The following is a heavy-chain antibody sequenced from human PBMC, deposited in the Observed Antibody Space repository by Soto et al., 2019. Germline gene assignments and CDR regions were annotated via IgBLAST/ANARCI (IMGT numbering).Heavy chain of an antibody. V-gene: IGHV1-18*01. Sequence: ASVKVSCKASGYTFTSYGFSWVRQAPGQGLEWMGWISAYNGNTHYAQKVQGRVTMTTDSATTTAYMELRSLNSEHRAVYSCAREAGIPISGVASGAYWGKVTLVTVSS. CDR2: ISAYNGNT. D-gene: IGHD3-3*01. CDR1: GYTFTSYG. J-gene: IGHJ4*01. CDR3: AREAGIPISGVASGAY.